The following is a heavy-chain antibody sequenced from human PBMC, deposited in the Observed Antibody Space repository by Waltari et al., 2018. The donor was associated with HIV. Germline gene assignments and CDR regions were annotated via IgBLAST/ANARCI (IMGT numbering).Heavy chain of an antibody. V-gene: IGHV4-39*01. CDR3: ARRGDGFNQHARLDH. CDR1: GGSITRNDFY. J-gene: IGHJ4*02. CDR2: MYNSGTT. Sequence: QLHLQESGPGLVKPSETLALTCTVDGGSITRNDFYWAWLRQPPGKGLVWIGLMYNSGTTSYNPSLKSRVSMSRDTSKNRFSLSLHSVTAADTAIYYCARRGDGFNQHARLDHWGPGTLVTVSS. D-gene: IGHD2-2*01.